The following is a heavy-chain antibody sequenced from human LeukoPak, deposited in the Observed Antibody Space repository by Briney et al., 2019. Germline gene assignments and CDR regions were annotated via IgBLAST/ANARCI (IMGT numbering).Heavy chain of an antibody. CDR1: GGSISSYY. J-gene: IGHJ5*02. V-gene: IGHV4-59*01. D-gene: IGHD2-15*01. CDR2: IYYSGST. CDR3: ARNVVVVAAPGNNWFDP. Sequence: SETLSLTCTVSGGSISSYYWSWIRQPPGKGLEWIGYIYYSGSTNYNPSLKSQVTISVDTSKNQFSLKLSSVTAADTAVYYCARNVVVVAAPGNNWFDPWGQGTLVTVSS.